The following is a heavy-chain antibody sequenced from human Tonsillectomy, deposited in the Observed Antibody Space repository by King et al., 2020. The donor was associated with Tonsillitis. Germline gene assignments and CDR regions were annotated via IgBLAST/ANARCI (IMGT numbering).Heavy chain of an antibody. CDR1: GGSFRTYY. D-gene: IGHD3-3*01. CDR2: INHSGST. Sequence: VQLQQWGAGLLKPSETLSLTCAVYGGSFRTYYWSCIRHPPGKGLEWIGEINHSGSTNYNPSLKRRVILSVDTSKNQSSLKVSSLTAADTALYYCSRGSLTIFGVAPNCWGQGTLVTVSS. V-gene: IGHV4-34*01. CDR3: SRGSLTIFGVAPNC. J-gene: IGHJ4*02.